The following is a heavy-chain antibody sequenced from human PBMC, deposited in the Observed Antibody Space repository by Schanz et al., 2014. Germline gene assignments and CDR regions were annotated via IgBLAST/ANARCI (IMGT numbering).Heavy chain of an antibody. CDR2: IIPILGIA. CDR3: ARLGTGMAVAGSVIDSYYYYMDV. J-gene: IGHJ6*03. V-gene: IGHV1-69*04. CDR1: GYTFTDYP. D-gene: IGHD6-19*01. Sequence: QVQLVQSGAEVKKPGASVKVSCKTSGYTFTDYPINWVRQAPGRRLEWMGRIIPILGIATYAQKFQGRLTITADKSTSTAYMELSSLRSEDTAMYYCARLGTGMAVAGSVIDSYYYYMDVWGEGTTVTVSS.